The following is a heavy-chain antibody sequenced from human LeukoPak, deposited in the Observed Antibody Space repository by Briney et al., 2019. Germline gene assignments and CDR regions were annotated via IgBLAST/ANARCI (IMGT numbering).Heavy chain of an antibody. CDR1: GFTVSSNY. CDR2: IYSGGST. Sequence: GGSLRLSCAASGFTVSSNYMSWVRQAPGKGLEWVSVIYSGGSTYYADSVKGRFTISRDNSKNTMYLQMNSLRAEDTAVNYCARDNPGSGYYLWGQGTLVTVSS. D-gene: IGHD3-22*01. J-gene: IGHJ4*02. V-gene: IGHV3-53*01. CDR3: ARDNPGSGYYL.